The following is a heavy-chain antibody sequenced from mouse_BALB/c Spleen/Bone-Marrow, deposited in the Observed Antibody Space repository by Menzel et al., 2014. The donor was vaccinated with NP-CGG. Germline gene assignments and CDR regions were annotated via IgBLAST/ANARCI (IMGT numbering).Heavy chain of an antibody. CDR2: INPYNGGT. CDR1: GYSFTDYT. D-gene: IGHD1-1*01. J-gene: IGHJ1*01. CDR3: ARSDYGYGYFDV. Sequence: EVQLHQSGPELVKPGASMKISCKASGYSFTDYTMNWVKPSHGKNLEWIGLINPYNGGTTYNQKFKGKATLTVDMSSSTAYLELLSLTSEDSAVYYCARSDYGYGYFDVWGAGTTVAVSS. V-gene: IGHV1-18*01.